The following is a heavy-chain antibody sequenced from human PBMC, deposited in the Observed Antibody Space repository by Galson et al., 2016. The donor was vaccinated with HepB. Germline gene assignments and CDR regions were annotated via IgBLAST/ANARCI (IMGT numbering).Heavy chain of an antibody. CDR2: IYSAGKT. J-gene: IGHJ3*02. Sequence: SLRLSCAASGFTVSYNYITWVRQPPGKGLEWVSLIYSAGKTYYADSVKGRFTISRDHSKNTVYLQMNSMRADDTAMYYCANIGAFNSWGQGTMVTVSS. CDR3: ANIGAFNS. CDR1: GFTVSYNY. V-gene: IGHV3-53*01.